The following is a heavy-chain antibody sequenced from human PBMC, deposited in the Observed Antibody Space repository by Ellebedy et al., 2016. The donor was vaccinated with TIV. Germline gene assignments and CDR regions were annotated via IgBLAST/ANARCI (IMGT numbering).Heavy chain of an antibody. CDR2: IYSGGNT. CDR3: ASSPSQGY. Sequence: PGGSLRLSCAASGFTVSNNYMSWVRQAPGKGLGWVSVIYSGGNTFYAESVKGRFTISRDSSQNTLYLQMDSLRAEDTAVYYCASSPSQGYWGQGTLVTVSS. J-gene: IGHJ4*02. CDR1: GFTVSNNY. V-gene: IGHV3-53*01.